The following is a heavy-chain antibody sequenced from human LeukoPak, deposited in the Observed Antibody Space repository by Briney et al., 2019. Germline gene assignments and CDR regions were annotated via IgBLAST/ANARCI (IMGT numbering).Heavy chain of an antibody. J-gene: IGHJ4*02. V-gene: IGHV3-33*06. Sequence: GRSLRLSCAASGFTFSSYGTHWVRQAPGKGLEWVAVIWYDGSNKYYADSVKGRFTISRDNSKNTLYLQMNSLRAEDTAVYYCAKAATAMVYYFDYWGQGTLVTVSS. CDR1: GFTFSSYG. D-gene: IGHD5-18*01. CDR2: IWYDGSNK. CDR3: AKAATAMVYYFDY.